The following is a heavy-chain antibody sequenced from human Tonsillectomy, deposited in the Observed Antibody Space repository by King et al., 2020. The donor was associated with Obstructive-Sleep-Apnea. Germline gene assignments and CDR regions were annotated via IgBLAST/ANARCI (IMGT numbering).Heavy chain of an antibody. CDR1: GGSISSGDYY. CDR3: ARVDYYGSGSYYSPDY. D-gene: IGHD3-10*01. V-gene: IGHV4-30-4*01. CDR2: IYYSGST. J-gene: IGHJ4*02. Sequence: QLQESGPGLVKPSQTLSLTCTVSGGSISSGDYYWTWIRQPPGKGLEWIGYIYYSGSTYYNPSLKSRVTISVDTSNNQFSLKLRSVTAADTAVYYCARVDYYGSGSYYSPDYWGQGTLVTVSS.